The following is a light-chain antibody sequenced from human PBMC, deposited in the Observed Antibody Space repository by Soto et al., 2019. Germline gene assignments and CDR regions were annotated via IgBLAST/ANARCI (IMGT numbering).Light chain of an antibody. CDR1: QSISNY. CDR3: QKYNSAPRT. CDR2: AAS. Sequence: DIQMTQSPSSLSASVGDRVTITCRASQSISNYLAWYQQKPGKVPKLLIYAASTLQSVVPSRFSGSGSGTDFNLTISSLQPEDVATYYCQKYNSAPRTFGQGTKVEIK. J-gene: IGKJ1*01. V-gene: IGKV1-27*01.